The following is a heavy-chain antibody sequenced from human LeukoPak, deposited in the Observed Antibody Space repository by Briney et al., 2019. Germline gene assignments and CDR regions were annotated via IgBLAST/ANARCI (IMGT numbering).Heavy chain of an antibody. CDR3: ARGWGYLDF. CDR2: IYSSGST. Sequence: SETLSLTCTVPGGSISSYYWSWIRQPPGKGLEWIGYIYSSGSTNYNPSLKSRVTISVDTSKDQFSLKLSSVTAADTALYYCARGWGYLDFWGQGTLVTVSS. D-gene: IGHD7-27*01. CDR1: GGSISSYY. J-gene: IGHJ4*02. V-gene: IGHV4-4*08.